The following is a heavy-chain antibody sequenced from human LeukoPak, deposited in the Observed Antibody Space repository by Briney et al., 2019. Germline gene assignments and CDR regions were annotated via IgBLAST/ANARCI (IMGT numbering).Heavy chain of an antibody. CDR3: ARTPLHYYDSSGYYDY. Sequence: SVKVSCKASGGTFSSYAISWVRQAPGQGLEWMGGIIPIFGTANYAQKFQGRVTITADKSTSTAYMELSSLRSEDTAVYYCARTPLHYYDSSGYYDYWGQGTLVTVSS. J-gene: IGHJ4*02. CDR1: GGTFSSYA. CDR2: IIPIFGTA. D-gene: IGHD3-22*01. V-gene: IGHV1-69*06.